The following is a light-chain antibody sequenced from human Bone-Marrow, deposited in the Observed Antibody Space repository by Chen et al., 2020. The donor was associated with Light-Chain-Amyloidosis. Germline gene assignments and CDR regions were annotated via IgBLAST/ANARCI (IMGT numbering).Light chain of an antibody. CDR1: TSNIGSND. V-gene: IGLV1-47*01. CDR2: RIH. J-gene: IGLJ3*02. Sequence: QSALTQPPSASGTPGQRVTISCSGATSNIGSNDVHWYQHLPGTAPKLLIYRIHQRPSGVADRFSGSTSGTTASLAISGLRSEDEGDYYCVTWDDRLDNWMFGGGTKLTVL. CDR3: VTWDDRLDNWM.